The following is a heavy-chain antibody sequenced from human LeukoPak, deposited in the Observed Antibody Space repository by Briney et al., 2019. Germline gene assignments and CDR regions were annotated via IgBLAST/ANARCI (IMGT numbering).Heavy chain of an antibody. CDR2: IYHSGST. V-gene: IGHV4-38-2*01. D-gene: IGHD4-11*01. J-gene: IGHJ4*02. CDR3: GRNRSLTTTLGFDH. CDR1: GYSIRSGVY. Sequence: SETLSHTRAVSGYSIRSGVYWGWIRQSPGKGLEWIGSIYHSGSTHYNPSLRSRVTLSADTSKNQSSLMLSSVTAADTAVYYRGRNRSLTTTLGFDHWGQGVLVTVSS.